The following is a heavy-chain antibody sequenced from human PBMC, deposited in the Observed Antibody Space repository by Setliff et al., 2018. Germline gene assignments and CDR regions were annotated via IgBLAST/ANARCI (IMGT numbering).Heavy chain of an antibody. CDR3: ARVVGDYDYEDYYYYGMDV. D-gene: IGHD4-17*01. CDR2: ISAYNGNT. CDR1: GYTFNSYG. V-gene: IGHV1-18*01. Sequence: GASVKVSCKTSGYTFNSYGYSWVRQAPGQGLEWMGWISAYNGNTNYAQKLQGRVTMTTDTSTSTAYMELRSLRSDDTAVYYCARVVGDYDYEDYYYYGMDVWGQGTTVTVSS. J-gene: IGHJ6*02.